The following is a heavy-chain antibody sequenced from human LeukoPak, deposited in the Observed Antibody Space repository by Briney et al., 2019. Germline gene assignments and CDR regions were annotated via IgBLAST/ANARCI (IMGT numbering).Heavy chain of an antibody. CDR1: GFTFSSYA. Sequence: GGSLRLSCTASGFTFSSYAMSWVRQAPGKGLEWVSAISNSGDTTYCVDSVKGRFTISRDNSKNTLYLQMNSLRAEDTAVYYCAKTPYYYYDSSGWFDPWGQGTLVTVSS. CDR2: ISNSGDTT. J-gene: IGHJ5*02. D-gene: IGHD3-22*01. V-gene: IGHV3-23*01. CDR3: AKTPYYYYDSSGWFDP.